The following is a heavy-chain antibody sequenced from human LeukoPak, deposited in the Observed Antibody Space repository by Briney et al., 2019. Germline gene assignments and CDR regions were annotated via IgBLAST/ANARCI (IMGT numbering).Heavy chain of an antibody. J-gene: IGHJ5*02. Sequence: SVKVSCKASGFTFTSSAVQWVRQARGQRLEWIGWIVVGSGNTNYAQKLQGRVTMTTDTSTSTAYMELRSLRSDDTAVYSCARDEGFHCSSTSCYLWFDPWGQGTLVTVSS. CDR1: GFTFTSSA. V-gene: IGHV1-58*01. CDR3: ARDEGFHCSSTSCYLWFDP. D-gene: IGHD2-2*01. CDR2: IVVGSGNT.